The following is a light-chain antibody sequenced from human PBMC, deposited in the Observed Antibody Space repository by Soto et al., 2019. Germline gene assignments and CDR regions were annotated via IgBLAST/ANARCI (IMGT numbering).Light chain of an antibody. CDR2: DAS. V-gene: IGKV3-15*01. J-gene: IGKJ4*01. CDR3: QQYNNWPLT. CDR1: QSVSTK. Sequence: ERVMTQSPATLSVSPGERATLSCRASQSVSTKLAWYQQKPGQAPRLLIDDASTRATGIPARFSGSGSGTQFTLTISSLQSEDFAVYYCQQYNNWPLTFGGGTKVEIK.